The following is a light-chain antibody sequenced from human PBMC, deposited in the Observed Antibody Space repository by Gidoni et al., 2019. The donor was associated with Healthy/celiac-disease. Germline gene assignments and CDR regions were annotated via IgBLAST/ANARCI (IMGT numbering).Light chain of an antibody. J-gene: IGKJ4*01. V-gene: IGKV1-39*01. Sequence: DSQMTHSPSSLSASVGDRVTITCRASQSISSYLNWYQQKPGKAPKLLIYAASSLQSGVPSRFSGSGSGTDFTLTISSLQPEDFATYYCQQSYSTPTALTFGGGTKVEIK. CDR3: QQSYSTPTALT. CDR2: AAS. CDR1: QSISSY.